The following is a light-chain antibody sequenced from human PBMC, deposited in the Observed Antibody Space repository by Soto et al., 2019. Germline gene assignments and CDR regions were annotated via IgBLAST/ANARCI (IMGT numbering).Light chain of an antibody. Sequence: EMRVTQSPATLSMSTGGRATLSCRTSESISRNLAWYQQKLGQAPRLLIYGASTRATGVPDRFTGSGSGTDFILTITSLQSEDFGIYYCQQYYHWPRTFGQGTKVAIK. J-gene: IGKJ1*01. CDR3: QQYYHWPRT. CDR1: ESISRN. CDR2: GAS. V-gene: IGKV3-15*01.